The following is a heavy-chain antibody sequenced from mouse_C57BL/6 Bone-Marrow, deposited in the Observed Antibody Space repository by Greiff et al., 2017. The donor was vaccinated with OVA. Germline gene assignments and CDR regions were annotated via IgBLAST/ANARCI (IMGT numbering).Heavy chain of an antibody. CDR3: AIYGY. Sequence: QVQLKQPGAELVKPGASVKLSCKASGYTFTSYWMQWVKQRPGQGLEWIGEIDPSDSYTNYNQKFKGKATLTVDTSSSTAYMQLSSLTSEDSAVYYCAIYGYSGQGTTLTVSS. D-gene: IGHD1-1*02. J-gene: IGHJ2*01. CDR2: IDPSDSYT. CDR1: GYTFTSYW. V-gene: IGHV1-50*01.